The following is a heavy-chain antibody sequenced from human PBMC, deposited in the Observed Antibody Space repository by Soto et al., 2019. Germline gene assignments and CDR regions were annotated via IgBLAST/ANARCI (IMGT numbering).Heavy chain of an antibody. Sequence: SETLSLTCAVYGGSFSGYYWSWIRQPPGKGLEWIGEINHSGSTNYNPSLKSRVTISVDTSKNQFSLKLSSVTAADTAVYYCARGNSSYYFDYWGQGTLVTVSS. J-gene: IGHJ4*02. CDR3: ARGNSSYYFDY. CDR1: GGSFSGYY. CDR2: INHSGST. V-gene: IGHV4-34*01. D-gene: IGHD6-6*01.